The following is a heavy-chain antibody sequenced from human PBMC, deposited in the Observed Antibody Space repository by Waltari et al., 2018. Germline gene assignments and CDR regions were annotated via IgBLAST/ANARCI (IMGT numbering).Heavy chain of an antibody. CDR1: GGSVSGDY. V-gene: IGHV4-59*02. Sequence: QVQLQESGPGLLNPSETLSLTCSVSGGSVSGDYWSWIRQPPGKGLEFIGYMSHSGALIKNPSLKSRVTISLDTSKNQFSLNLDSVTAADTAVYYCARQIGGRLLWDYWGQGTLVVVSS. D-gene: IGHD2-21*02. J-gene: IGHJ4*02. CDR3: ARQIGGRLLWDY. CDR2: MSHSGAL.